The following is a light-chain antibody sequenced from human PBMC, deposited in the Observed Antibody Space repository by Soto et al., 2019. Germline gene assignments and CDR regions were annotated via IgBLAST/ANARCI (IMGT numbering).Light chain of an antibody. CDR3: ATWDDSLNGQV. V-gene: IGLV1-44*01. CDR2: SNN. CDR1: RSNIGTNT. Sequence: QAVVTQPPSASGTPGQRVTISCSGSRSNIGTNTVNWYQHLPGSAPKVLIYSNNHRPSGVPDRFSGSKSGTSASLAISGLQSEDEADYYCATWDDSLNGQVFGTGTKLTVL. J-gene: IGLJ1*01.